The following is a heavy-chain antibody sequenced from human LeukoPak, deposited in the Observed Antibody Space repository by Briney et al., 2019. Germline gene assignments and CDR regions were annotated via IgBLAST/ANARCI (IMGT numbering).Heavy chain of an antibody. CDR3: ARAAVVVVVAARSWFDP. D-gene: IGHD2-15*01. Sequence: ASVKVSCKASGYTFTGYYMHWVRQAPGQGLEWMGWINPNSGGTNYAQKFQGRVTMTRDTSISTAYMELSRLRSDDTAVYYCARAAVVVVVAARSWFDPWGQGTLVTVSS. CDR2: INPNSGGT. J-gene: IGHJ5*02. CDR1: GYTFTGYY. V-gene: IGHV1-2*02.